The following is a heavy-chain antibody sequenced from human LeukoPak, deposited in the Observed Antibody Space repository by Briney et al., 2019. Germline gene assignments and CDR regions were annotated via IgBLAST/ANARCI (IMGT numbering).Heavy chain of an antibody. V-gene: IGHV1-2*02. CDR3: ARHMTTANNWFDP. Sequence: ASVKVSCKASGYTFTGYYMHWVRQAPGQGLEWMGWINPNSGGTNYEQKFQGRAIMTRDTSISTAYMELSRLRFDDTAVYYCARHMTTANNWFDPWGQGTLVTVSS. CDR2: INPNSGGT. D-gene: IGHD4-17*01. CDR1: GYTFTGYY. J-gene: IGHJ5*02.